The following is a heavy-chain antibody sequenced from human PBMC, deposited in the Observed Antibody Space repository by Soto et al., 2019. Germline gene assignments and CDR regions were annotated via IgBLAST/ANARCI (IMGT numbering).Heavy chain of an antibody. CDR2: ISAKTTST. CDR1: GFNFSSFA. J-gene: IGHJ5*02. V-gene: IGHV3-23*01. Sequence: EVQLLESGGGLVQPGGSLRLSCAASGFNFSSFAMRWVRQAPGRGPEWVAAISAKTTSTYYAEVAKGRFTISRDNSKDTLYLTMNSLRAEDPAIYYCDALGWSWGQGTLVTVSS. CDR3: DALGWS. D-gene: IGHD3-3*01.